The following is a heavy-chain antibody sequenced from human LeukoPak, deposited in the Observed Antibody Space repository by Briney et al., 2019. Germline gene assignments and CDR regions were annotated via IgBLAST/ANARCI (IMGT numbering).Heavy chain of an antibody. Sequence: VASVKVSCKASGGTFSSYAISWVRQAPGQGLEWMGGIIPILGTANYAQKFQGRVTITADESTSTAYMELSSLRSEDTAVYYCARGKGTVATSFDYWGQGTLVTVSS. D-gene: IGHD5-12*01. CDR2: IIPILGTA. CDR1: GGTFSSYA. V-gene: IGHV1-69*01. J-gene: IGHJ4*02. CDR3: ARGKGTVATSFDY.